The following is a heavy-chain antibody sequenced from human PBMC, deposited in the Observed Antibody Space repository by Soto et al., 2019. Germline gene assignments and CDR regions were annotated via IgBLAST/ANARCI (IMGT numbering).Heavy chain of an antibody. CDR3: ALRRTAAGTVEYYFDY. D-gene: IGHD6-13*01. CDR2: ISGSGGST. Sequence: EVQLLESGGGLVQPGGSLRLSCAASGFTFSSYAMSWVRQAPGKGLEWVSAISGSGGSTYYADSVKGRFTISRDNSKNTLYLQMNSLRAEDTAVYYCALRRTAAGTVEYYFDYWGQGTLVTVSS. CDR1: GFTFSSYA. V-gene: IGHV3-23*01. J-gene: IGHJ4*02.